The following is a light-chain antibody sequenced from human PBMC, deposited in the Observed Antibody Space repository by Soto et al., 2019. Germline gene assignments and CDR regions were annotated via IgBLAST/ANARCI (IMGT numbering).Light chain of an antibody. V-gene: IGLV1-47*01. CDR1: SSNIGSNY. CDR3: ATWDDSLSNYV. CDR2: RNN. J-gene: IGLJ1*01. Sequence: QSALTQPPSASGTPGQRVTISCSGSSSNIGSNYVYWYQHLTGTAPKLLIYRNNQRPSGVPDRFSGSKSGTSASLAISGLRSEDEADYYCATWDDSLSNYVFVTGDKVTVL.